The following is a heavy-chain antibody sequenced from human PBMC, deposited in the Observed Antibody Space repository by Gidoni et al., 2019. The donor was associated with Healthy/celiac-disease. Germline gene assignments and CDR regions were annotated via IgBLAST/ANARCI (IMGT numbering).Heavy chain of an antibody. CDR2: IYYSGST. D-gene: IGHD3-9*01. Sequence: QLQLQESGPGLVKPSETLSLTCTVSGGSISSSSYYWGWIRQPPGKGLEWIGSIYYSGSTYYNPSLKSRVTISVDTSKNQFSLKLSSVTAADTAVYYCARHGDAYFDWSYGGPIDYWGQGTLVTVSS. CDR1: GGSISSSSYY. V-gene: IGHV4-39*01. J-gene: IGHJ4*02. CDR3: ARHGDAYFDWSYGGPIDY.